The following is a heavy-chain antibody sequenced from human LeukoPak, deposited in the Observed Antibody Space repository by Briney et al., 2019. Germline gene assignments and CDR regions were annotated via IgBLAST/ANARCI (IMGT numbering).Heavy chain of an antibody. CDR3: TSTYYDFWSGYSTFDH. CDR2: IRSKAYGGTT. Sequence: GRSLRLSCTASGFTFGDYAMSWFRQAPGKGLEWVGFIRSKAYGGTTEYAASVKGRFTISRDDSKSIAYLQMNSLKTEYTAVYYCTSTYYDFWSGYSTFDHWGQGTLVTVSS. J-gene: IGHJ4*02. V-gene: IGHV3-49*03. CDR1: GFTFGDYA. D-gene: IGHD3-3*01.